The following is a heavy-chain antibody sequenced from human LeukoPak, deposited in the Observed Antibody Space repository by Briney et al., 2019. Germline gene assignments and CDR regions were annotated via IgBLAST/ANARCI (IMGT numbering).Heavy chain of an antibody. Sequence: GGSLRLSCAASGFTFSSYAMSWVRQAPGKGLEWVSAISGSGGSTYYADSVKGRFTISRDNSKNTLYLQMNSLRAEDTAVYYCARDMWSSSSFFFYYGMDVWGQGTTVTVSS. CDR1: GFTFSSYA. D-gene: IGHD6-6*01. CDR2: ISGSGGST. V-gene: IGHV3-23*01. CDR3: ARDMWSSSSFFFYYGMDV. J-gene: IGHJ6*02.